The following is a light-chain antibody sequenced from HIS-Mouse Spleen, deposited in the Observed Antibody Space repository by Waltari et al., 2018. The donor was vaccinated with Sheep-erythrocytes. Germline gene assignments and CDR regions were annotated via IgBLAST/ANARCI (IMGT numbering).Light chain of an antibody. CDR1: SSDVGGYHY. V-gene: IGLV2-11*01. CDR2: HAS. CDR3: CSYAGSYAWV. Sequence: QSALTQPRSVSGSPGQSVTISCTGTSSDVGGYHYVSLYQQHPGKAPKLMISHASKRPSGVPDRFSGSKYGNTASLTISGLQAEDEADYYCCSYAGSYAWVFGGGTKLTVL. J-gene: IGLJ3*02.